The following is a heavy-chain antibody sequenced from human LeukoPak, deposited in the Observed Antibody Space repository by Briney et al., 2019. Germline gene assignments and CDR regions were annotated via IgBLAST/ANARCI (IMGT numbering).Heavy chain of an antibody. J-gene: IGHJ6*03. CDR2: INAGNGNT. D-gene: IGHD2-21*02. CDR1: GYIFTTHA. Sequence: GASVKVSCKASGYIFTTHAMNWVRQAPGQGLEWMGWINAGNGNTKYSQKFQGRVTITRDTSASTAYMELSSLRSEDTAVYYCAREPPPVGLRVRDYYYMDVWGKGTTVTVSS. V-gene: IGHV1-3*01. CDR3: AREPPPVGLRVRDYYYMDV.